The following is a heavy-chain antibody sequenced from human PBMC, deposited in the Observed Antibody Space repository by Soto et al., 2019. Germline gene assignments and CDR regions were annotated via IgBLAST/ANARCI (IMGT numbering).Heavy chain of an antibody. CDR1: GFTFSNAW. D-gene: IGHD1-7*01. CDR3: TTQRYNWNYGPFDY. J-gene: IGHJ4*02. CDR2: IKSKTDGGTT. V-gene: IGHV3-15*07. Sequence: GGSLILSCAASGFTFSNAWMNWVRQAPGKGLEWVGRIKSKTDGGTTDYAAPVKGRFTISRDDSKNTLYLQMNSLKTEDTAVYYCTTQRYNWNYGPFDYWGQGTLVTVSS.